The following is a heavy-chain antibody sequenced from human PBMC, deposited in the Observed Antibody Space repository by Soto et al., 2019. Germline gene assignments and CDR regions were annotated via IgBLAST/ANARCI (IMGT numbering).Heavy chain of an antibody. J-gene: IGHJ5*01. Sequence: RGESLKISCKGSGYSFSTYWIGWVRQMPGKGLEWMGIIYAADSDTRYSPSFQGQVTISADKSISTAYLQWGSLKASDTAMYYCARLRYFGSGTYSTNWFDSWGQGTLVTVSS. D-gene: IGHD3-10*01. CDR3: ARLRYFGSGTYSTNWFDS. CDR1: GYSFSTYW. V-gene: IGHV5-51*01. CDR2: IYAADSDT.